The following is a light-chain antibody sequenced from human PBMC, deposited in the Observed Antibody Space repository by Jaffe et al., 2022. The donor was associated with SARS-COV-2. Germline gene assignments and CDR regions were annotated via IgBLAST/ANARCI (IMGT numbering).Light chain of an antibody. CDR2: KDS. CDR3: QSADSSGTYVL. J-gene: IGLJ2*01. Sequence: SYELTQPPSVSVSPGQTARITCSGDALPNQYAYWYQQKPGQAPVVLIYKDSERPSGIPERFSGSSSGTTVTLTISGVQAEDEADYYCQSADSSGTYVLFGGGTKLTVL. V-gene: IGLV3-25*03. CDR1: ALPNQY.